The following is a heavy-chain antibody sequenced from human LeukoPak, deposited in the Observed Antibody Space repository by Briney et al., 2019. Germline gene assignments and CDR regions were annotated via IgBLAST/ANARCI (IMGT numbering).Heavy chain of an antibody. CDR2: INHSGST. CDR3: ARGPFLDVRYYDFWRGHYYYMDV. CDR1: GGSFSGYY. V-gene: IGHV4-34*01. Sequence: SETLSLTCAVYGGSFSGYYWSWIRQPPGKGLEWIGEINHSGSTYYNPSLKSRVTISVDTSKNQFSLKLSSVTAADTAVYYCARGPFLDVRYYDFWRGHYYYMDVWGKGTTVTVSS. D-gene: IGHD3-3*01. J-gene: IGHJ6*03.